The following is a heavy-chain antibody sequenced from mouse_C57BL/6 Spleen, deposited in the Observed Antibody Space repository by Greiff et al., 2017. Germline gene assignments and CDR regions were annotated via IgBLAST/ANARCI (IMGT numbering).Heavy chain of an antibody. CDR3: ASYYDYEEDYAMDD. CDR1: GYAFSSYW. V-gene: IGHV1-80*01. J-gene: IGHJ4*01. CDR2: IYPGDGDT. Sequence: QVQLKQSGAELVKPGASVKISCKASGYAFSSYWMNWVKQRPGKGLEWIGQIYPGDGDTNYNGKFKGKATLTADKSSSTAYLQLSSLTSEDSVVYFCASYYDYEEDYAMDDWGQGTTVTVYS. D-gene: IGHD2-4*01.